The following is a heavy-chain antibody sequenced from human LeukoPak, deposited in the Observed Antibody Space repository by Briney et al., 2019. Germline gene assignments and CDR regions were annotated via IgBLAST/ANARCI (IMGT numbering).Heavy chain of an antibody. CDR1: GFTFSTFA. CDR3: AKGGGWLYYFDY. CDR2: ISDSGGST. J-gene: IGHJ4*02. V-gene: IGHV3-23*01. D-gene: IGHD2-15*01. Sequence: GGSLRLSCAASGFTFSTFAMNWVRQAPGKGLEWVSAISDSGGSTYYAGSGKGRFTISRDNSKNTLYLQMNRLRAEDTAVYYCAKGGGWLYYFDYWGQGTLVTVSS.